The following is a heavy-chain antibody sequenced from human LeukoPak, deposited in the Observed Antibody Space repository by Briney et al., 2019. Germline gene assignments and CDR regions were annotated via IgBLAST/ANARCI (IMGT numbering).Heavy chain of an antibody. J-gene: IGHJ6*02. CDR1: GGSISSYY. Sequence: SETLSLTCTVSGGSISSYYWSWIRQPAGKGLEWIGRIYTSGSTNYNPSLKSRVTMSVDTSKNQFSLKLSSVTAADTAVYYCAREMYYDFWSGPQTPSYGMDVWGQGTTVTVSS. V-gene: IGHV4-4*07. CDR2: IYTSGST. CDR3: AREMYYDFWSGPQTPSYGMDV. D-gene: IGHD3-3*01.